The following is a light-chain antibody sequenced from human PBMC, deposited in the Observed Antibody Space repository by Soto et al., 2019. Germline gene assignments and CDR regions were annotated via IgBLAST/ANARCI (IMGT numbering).Light chain of an antibody. Sequence: VMTQSPANLSVSPGGRATLSCKASQSARSSLGWYQQKPGQPPRLLIHDVSIRATGIPARFNGSGSGTEFTLTISRLQSEEFAVYDCQQFNNWDPPVGQTTRLGIK. CDR2: DVS. CDR3: QQFNNWDPP. V-gene: IGKV3-15*01. J-gene: IGKJ5*01. CDR1: QSARSS.